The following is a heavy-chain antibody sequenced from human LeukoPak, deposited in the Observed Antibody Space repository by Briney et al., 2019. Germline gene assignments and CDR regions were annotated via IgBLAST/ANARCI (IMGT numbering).Heavy chain of an antibody. V-gene: IGHV5-51*01. CDR3: ARQATGLYTSGPRRPFDI. CDR1: GYTFTSNW. Sequence: GESLKISCKASGYTFTSNWIGWVRQLPGKGLEWMGIIYPGDGDTRYSPSFQGQVTISADKSITTAYLQWHSLKASDTAIYYCARQATGLYTSGPRRPFDIWGQGTVVTVSS. J-gene: IGHJ3*02. CDR2: IYPGDGDT. D-gene: IGHD3/OR15-3a*01.